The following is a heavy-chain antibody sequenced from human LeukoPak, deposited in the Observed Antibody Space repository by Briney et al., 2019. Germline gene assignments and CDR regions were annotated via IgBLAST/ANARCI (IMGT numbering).Heavy chain of an antibody. CDR1: GYTFTGYY. D-gene: IGHD2-8*01. CDR3: ARTKRGVLMVYAIRSGTFDY. CDR2: INPSGGST. J-gene: IGHJ4*02. V-gene: IGHV1-46*01. Sequence: GASVKVSCKASGYTFTGYYMHWVRQAPGQGLEWMGIINPSGGSTSYAQKFQGRVTITRDTSTSTVYMELSSLRSEDTAVYYCARTKRGVLMVYAIRSGTFDYWGQGTLVTVSS.